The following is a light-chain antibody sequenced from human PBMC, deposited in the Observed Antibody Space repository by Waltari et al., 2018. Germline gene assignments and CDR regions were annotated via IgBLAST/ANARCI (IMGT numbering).Light chain of an antibody. CDR2: DAS. J-gene: IGKJ3*01. V-gene: IGKV1-39*01. CDR3: QESYSTLSFT. CDR1: QSIGTS. Sequence: DIQMTQFPSSLSASVGDRVTITCRASQSIGTSLHWYPQKFGKAPRLLIRDASTLHSGVPSRFSGSGSGTDFTLTISSLQPEDFATYYCQESYSTLSFTFGPGTKVDV.